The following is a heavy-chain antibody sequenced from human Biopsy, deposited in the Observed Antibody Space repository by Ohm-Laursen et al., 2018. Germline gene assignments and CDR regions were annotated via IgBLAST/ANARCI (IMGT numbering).Heavy chain of an antibody. J-gene: IGHJ2*01. V-gene: IGHV4-59*01. CDR3: ARDRGYYSDRTVPGYFDL. Sequence: SETLSLTCTVSGGSIINNYWSWIRQPPGKGLEWIGYIYYSGNTDYNPSLQSRVTISVDTSKNHFSLRLRSVTPADTAIYYCARDRGYYSDRTVPGYFDLWGRGTLVTVSS. CDR1: GGSIINNY. D-gene: IGHD3-22*01. CDR2: IYYSGNT.